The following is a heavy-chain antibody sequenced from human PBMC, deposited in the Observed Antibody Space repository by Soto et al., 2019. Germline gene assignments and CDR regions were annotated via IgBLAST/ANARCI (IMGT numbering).Heavy chain of an antibody. Sequence: PGGSLRLSCAASGFTFSNYAVTWVRQAPGKGLEWVSTINAGGNTFYADSVKGRFTISRDDSTNTLSLQMNSLRVEDTAMFYCVRENYYYGMDVWGQGTAVTVSS. V-gene: IGHV3-66*01. CDR1: GFTFSNYA. J-gene: IGHJ6*02. CDR3: VRENYYYGMDV. CDR2: INAGGNT.